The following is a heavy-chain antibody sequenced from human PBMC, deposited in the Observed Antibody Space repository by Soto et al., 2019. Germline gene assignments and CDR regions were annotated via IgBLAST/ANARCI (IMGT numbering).Heavy chain of an antibody. CDR3: ARDVCSGGSCYSPFDY. Sequence: GRSLRLSCAASGFTFSSYSMNWVRQAPGKGLEWVSYISSSSSTIYYADSVKGRFTISRDNAKNSLYLQMNSLRAEDTAVYYCARDVCSGGSCYSPFDYWGQGTPVTVSS. D-gene: IGHD2-15*01. CDR2: ISSSSSTI. V-gene: IGHV3-48*01. J-gene: IGHJ4*02. CDR1: GFTFSSYS.